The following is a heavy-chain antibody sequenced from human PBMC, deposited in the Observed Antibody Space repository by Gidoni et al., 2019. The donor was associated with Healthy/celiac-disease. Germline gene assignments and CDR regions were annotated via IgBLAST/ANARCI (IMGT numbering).Heavy chain of an antibody. D-gene: IGHD7-27*01. CDR3: ARVGLVKGVGNWYFDL. J-gene: IGHJ2*01. Sequence: QVQLVQSGAAVTKPGASVKVSCKASGDTFTSDYMHWVRQAPGQGLEWMGIINTRGGSTTYAQKFQGRVTMTRDTSTSTVYMELSSLRSEDTAVYYCARVGLVKGVGNWYFDLWGRVTLVTVSS. CDR2: INTRGGST. CDR1: GDTFTSDY. V-gene: IGHV1-46*01.